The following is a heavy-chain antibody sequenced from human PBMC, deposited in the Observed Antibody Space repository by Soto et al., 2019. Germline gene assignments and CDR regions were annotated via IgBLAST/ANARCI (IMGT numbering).Heavy chain of an antibody. CDR1: GGSISSGGYY. CDR2: IYYSGST. V-gene: IGHV4-31*03. Sequence: SETLSLTCTVSGGSISSGGYYWSWIRQHPGKGLEWIGYIYYSGSTYYNPSLKSRVTISIDTSKNQFSLKLSSVTAADTAMYYCARDISSSSENNWFDPWGQGTLATVSS. D-gene: IGHD6-6*01. J-gene: IGHJ5*02. CDR3: ARDISSSSENNWFDP.